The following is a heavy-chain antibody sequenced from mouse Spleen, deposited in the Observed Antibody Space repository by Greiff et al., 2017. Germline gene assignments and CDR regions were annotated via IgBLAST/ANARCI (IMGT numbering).Heavy chain of an antibody. J-gene: IGHJ4*01. CDR2: IHPNSGST. Sequence: VQLQQPGAELVKPGASVKLSCKASGYTFTSYWMHWVKQRPGQGLEWIGMIHPNSGSTNYNEKFKSKATLTVDKSSSTAYMQLSSLTSEDSAVYYCARSYYRYNYAMDYWGQGTSVTVSS. D-gene: IGHD2-14*01. CDR3: ARSYYRYNYAMDY. CDR1: GYTFTSYW. V-gene: IGHV1-64*01.